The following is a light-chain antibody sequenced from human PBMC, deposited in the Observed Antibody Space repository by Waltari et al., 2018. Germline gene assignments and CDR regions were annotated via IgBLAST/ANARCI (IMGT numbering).Light chain of an antibody. Sequence: DIVMTQSPLFLPVTPGEPASISCRSSQSLLQSNGYNYLDWYLQKPGQPPQLLIYLGSNRASGVPDRFSGSGSGTDFTLQISRVEAEDVGVYYCMQAQQTWTFDQGTRVEI. CDR2: LGS. J-gene: IGKJ1*01. CDR3: MQAQQTWT. V-gene: IGKV2-28*01. CDR1: QSLLQSNGYNY.